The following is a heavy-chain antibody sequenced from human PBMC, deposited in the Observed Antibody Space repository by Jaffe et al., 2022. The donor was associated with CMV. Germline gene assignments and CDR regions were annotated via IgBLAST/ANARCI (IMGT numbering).Heavy chain of an antibody. J-gene: IGHJ6*03. D-gene: IGHD2-15*01. CDR3: AREGGDYCSGGSCKYYYYMDV. V-gene: IGHV4-34*01. CDR1: GGSFSGYY. CDR2: INHSGST. Sequence: QVQLQQWGAGLLKPSETLSLTCAVYGGSFSGYYWSWIRQPPGKGLEWIGEINHSGSTNYNPSLKSRVTISVDTSKNQFSLKLSSVTAADTAVYYCAREGGDYCSGGSCKYYYYMDVWGKGTTVTVSS.